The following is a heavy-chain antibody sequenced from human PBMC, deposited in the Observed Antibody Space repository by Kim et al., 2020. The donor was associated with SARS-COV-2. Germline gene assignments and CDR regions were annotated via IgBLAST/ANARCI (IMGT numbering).Heavy chain of an antibody. Sequence: GGSLRLSCAASGFTFGDYAMHWVRQAPGKGLEWVSGIRWNSGSIGYADSVKGRFTISRDNAKNSLYLQMNSLRAEDTALYYCAKDLSLRGYSYGSYGMDVWGQGTTVTVSS. CDR2: IRWNSGSI. V-gene: IGHV3-9*01. CDR3: AKDLSLRGYSYGSYGMDV. J-gene: IGHJ6*02. D-gene: IGHD5-18*01. CDR1: GFTFGDYA.